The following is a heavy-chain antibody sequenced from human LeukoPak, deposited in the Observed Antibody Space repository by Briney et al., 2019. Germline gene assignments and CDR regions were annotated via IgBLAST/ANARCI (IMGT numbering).Heavy chain of an antibody. V-gene: IGHV3-30*02. D-gene: IGHD2-21*02. J-gene: IGHJ3*02. CDR3: ARVGVTAFDI. CDR2: IHYDSTTE. CDR1: GFAFSSYG. Sequence: GGSLRLSCAASGFAFSSYGMHWVRQAPGKGLEWVAYIHYDSTTEDYADSVKGRFTISRDNSKNTLYLQMNSLRAEDTAVYYCARVGVTAFDIWGQGTMVTVSS.